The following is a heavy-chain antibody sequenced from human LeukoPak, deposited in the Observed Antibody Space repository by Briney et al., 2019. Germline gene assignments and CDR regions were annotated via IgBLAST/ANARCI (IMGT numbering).Heavy chain of an antibody. CDR1: GGSIGSYY. CDR3: ARSNTAMADY. J-gene: IGHJ4*02. CDR2: IYYSGST. Sequence: SETLSLTCTVSGGSIGSYYWSWIRQPPGKGLEWIGYIYYSGSTNYNPSLKSRVTMSVDTSKKQFSLKLSSVTAADTAVYYCARSNTAMADYWGQGTLVTVSS. V-gene: IGHV4-59*08. D-gene: IGHD5-18*01.